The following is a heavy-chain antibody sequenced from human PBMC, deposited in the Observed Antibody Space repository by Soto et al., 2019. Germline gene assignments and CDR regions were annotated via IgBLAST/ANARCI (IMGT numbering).Heavy chain of an antibody. J-gene: IGHJ4*02. D-gene: IGHD4-17*01. CDR1: GGSISSYY. V-gene: IGHV4-59*08. CDR2: IYYSGST. Sequence: SETLSLTCTVSGGSISSYYWSWIRQPPGKGLEWIGYIYYSGSTNYNPSLKSPVTISVDTSKNQFSLKLSSVTAADTAVYYCASTFGYGDSYFDYWGQGTLVTVSS. CDR3: ASTFGYGDSYFDY.